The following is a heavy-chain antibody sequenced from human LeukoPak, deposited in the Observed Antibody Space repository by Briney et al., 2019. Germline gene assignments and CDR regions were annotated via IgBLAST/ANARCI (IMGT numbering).Heavy chain of an antibody. V-gene: IGHV4-34*01. CDR2: INHSGST. Sequence: SETLSLTCAVYGGSFSGYYWSWIRQPPGKGLEWIGEINHSGSTNYNPSLKSRVTISVDTSKNQFSLKLSSVTAADTAVYYCARERVDTAMVNRSAFDYWGQGTLVTVSS. CDR3: ARERVDTAMVNRSAFDY. CDR1: GGSFSGYY. D-gene: IGHD5-18*01. J-gene: IGHJ4*02.